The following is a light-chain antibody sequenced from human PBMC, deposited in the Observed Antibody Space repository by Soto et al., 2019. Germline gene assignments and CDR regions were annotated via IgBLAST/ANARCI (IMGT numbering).Light chain of an antibody. CDR3: QQWGSSPGFT. Sequence: EIVLTQSPGTLSLSPGERATLSCRASQSINNRYLAWYQQKPGQAPRLLIYAASSRATGIPDRFSGSGSGTDVTLTISRLEPEDFAVYDCQQWGSSPGFTFGPGTKVDIK. V-gene: IGKV3-20*01. J-gene: IGKJ3*01. CDR2: AAS. CDR1: QSINNRY.